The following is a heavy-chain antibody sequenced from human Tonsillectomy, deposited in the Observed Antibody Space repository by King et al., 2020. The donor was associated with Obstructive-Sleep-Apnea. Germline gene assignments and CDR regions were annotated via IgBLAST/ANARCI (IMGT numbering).Heavy chain of an antibody. CDR2: IYHDEST. CDR3: ARTYDISGYFDW. Sequence: QLQESGPGLVRPPGTLSLTCAVSGASIRSSNWWSWVRQPPGKGLEWIGEIYHDESTHYNPSLESRVTISVDKSKNQFSLRLTSVTAADTAVYYCARTYDISGYFDWWGQGTLVTVSS. V-gene: IGHV4-4*03. D-gene: IGHD3-22*01. CDR1: GASIRSSNW. J-gene: IGHJ5*01.